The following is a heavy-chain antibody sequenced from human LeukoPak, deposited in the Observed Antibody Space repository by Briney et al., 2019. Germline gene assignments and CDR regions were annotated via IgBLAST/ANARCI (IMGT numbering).Heavy chain of an antibody. Sequence: KSGGSLRLSCAASGFTFSSYTMNWVRQAPGKGLEWVSSISSSGNAINYADSVKGRFTISRDNANNSLSLQMSSLRAEDTAVYYCARHDVAWSDVYWFDPWGQGTLVTVSS. D-gene: IGHD1-1*01. J-gene: IGHJ5*02. V-gene: IGHV3-21*01. CDR1: GFTFSSYT. CDR3: ARHDVAWSDVYWFDP. CDR2: ISSSGNAI.